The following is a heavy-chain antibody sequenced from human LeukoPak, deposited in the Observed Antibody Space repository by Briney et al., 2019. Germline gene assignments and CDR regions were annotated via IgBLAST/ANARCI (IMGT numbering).Heavy chain of an antibody. CDR1: GGSISSCGYY. J-gene: IGHJ3*02. V-gene: IGHV4-30-2*01. D-gene: IGHD5-24*01. CDR3: ARDRGDGYKGAFDI. CDR2: IYHSGST. Sequence: SETLSLTCTVSGGSISSCGYYWSWIRQPPGKGLEWIGYIYHSGSTYYNPSLKSRVTISVDRSKNQFSLKLSSVTAADTAVYYCARDRGDGYKGAFDIWGQGTMVTVSS.